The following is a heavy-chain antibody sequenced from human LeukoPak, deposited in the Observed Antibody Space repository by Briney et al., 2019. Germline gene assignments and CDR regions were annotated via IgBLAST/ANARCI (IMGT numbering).Heavy chain of an antibody. V-gene: IGHV4-39*07. CDR3: ARGPPSIVGATTGYFDD. D-gene: IGHD1-26*01. J-gene: IGHJ4*02. CDR2: IYHSGDT. Sequence: ASETLSLTCTVSGGSISSSSYYWGWIRQPPGKGLEWIGYIYHSGDTYYTPSLRSRVTMSVDRSNNHFSLKLNSVTAADTAVYYCARGPPSIVGATTGYFDDWGQGTLVTVSS. CDR1: GGSISSSSYY.